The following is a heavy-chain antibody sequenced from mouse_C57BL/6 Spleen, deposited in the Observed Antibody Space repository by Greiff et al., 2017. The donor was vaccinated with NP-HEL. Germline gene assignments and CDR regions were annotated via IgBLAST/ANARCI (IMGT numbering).Heavy chain of an antibody. V-gene: IGHV1-55*01. Sequence: VQLQHPGAELVKPGASVKMSCKASGYTFTSYWITWVKQRPGQGLEWIGDIYPGSGSTNYNEKFKSKATLTVDTSSSTAYMQLSSLTSEDSAVYYCARPLDYGSSYGWYFDVWGTGTTVTVSS. CDR2: IYPGSGST. CDR1: GYTFTSYW. CDR3: ARPLDYGSSYGWYFDV. J-gene: IGHJ1*03. D-gene: IGHD1-1*01.